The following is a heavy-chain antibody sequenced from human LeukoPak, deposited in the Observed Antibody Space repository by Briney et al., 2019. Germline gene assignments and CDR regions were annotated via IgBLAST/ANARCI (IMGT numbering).Heavy chain of an antibody. V-gene: IGHV4-39*01. CDR3: PRQARWMAGMVPFDF. D-gene: IGHD5-24*01. CDR2: IYYTGST. J-gene: IGHJ4*02. CDR1: GGSISSNGYS. Sequence: SETLSLTCTVSGGSISSNGYSWGWLRQPPGKGLEWVGSIYYTGSTYYTPSLHTPITRAVAKTKNQFHLKISSVTAAATAFYPCPRQARWMAGMVPFDFWGQGTLVPVS.